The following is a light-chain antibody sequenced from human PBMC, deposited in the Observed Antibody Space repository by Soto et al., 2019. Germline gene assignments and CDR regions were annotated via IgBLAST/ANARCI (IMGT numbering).Light chain of an antibody. J-gene: IGKJ1*01. CDR1: QGISSW. CDR2: KAS. Sequence: DIQMTQSPSSLSASVGDRVTITCRGRQGISSWLAWYQQKPGKAPRLLIYKASSLASGVPSRFSGSGSGTECTLTISSLQPDDFATYYCQQYKTFGQGTRVEIK. CDR3: QQYKT. V-gene: IGKV1-5*03.